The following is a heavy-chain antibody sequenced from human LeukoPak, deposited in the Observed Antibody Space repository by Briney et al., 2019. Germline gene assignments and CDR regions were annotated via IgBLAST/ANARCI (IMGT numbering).Heavy chain of an antibody. D-gene: IGHD5-18*01. CDR2: INPNSGDT. CDR3: ARDQGRGYSYGLYYFDY. Sequence: ASVKVSCKASGGTFSSYAISWVRQAPGQGLEWTGWINPNSGDTHYAQKFQGRVTMTRDTSISTAYMELSRLRSDDTAVYYCARDQGRGYSYGLYYFDYWGQGTLVTVSS. J-gene: IGHJ4*02. CDR1: GGTFSSYA. V-gene: IGHV1-2*02.